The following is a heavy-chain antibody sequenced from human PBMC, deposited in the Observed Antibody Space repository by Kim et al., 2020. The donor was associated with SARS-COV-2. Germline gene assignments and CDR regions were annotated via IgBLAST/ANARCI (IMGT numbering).Heavy chain of an antibody. Sequence: GGSLRPSCAASGFTVSSNYMSWVRQAPGKGLEWVSVIYSGGSTYYADSVKGRFTISRDNSKNTLYLQMNSLRAEDTAVYYCARELLGGSSWYYYYYGMDVWGQGTTVTVSS. CDR2: IYSGGST. J-gene: IGHJ6*02. V-gene: IGHV3-53*01. CDR3: ARELLGGSSWYYYYYGMDV. D-gene: IGHD6-13*01. CDR1: GFTVSSNY.